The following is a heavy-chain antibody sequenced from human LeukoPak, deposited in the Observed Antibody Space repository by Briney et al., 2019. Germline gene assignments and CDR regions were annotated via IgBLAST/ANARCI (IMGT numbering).Heavy chain of an antibody. CDR3: TRDTGTTGEVKFDP. CDR2: IYTSGST. D-gene: IGHD4-17*01. V-gene: IGHV4-4*07. Sequence: SETLSLTRTVSGNSFGDYYWSWIRQPAGTGLEWIGRIYTSGSTTYNPSLKRRVTMSVDTSKSQFSLNLMSVTAADTAVYDCTRDTGTTGEVKFDPWGQGTLVTVSS. CDR1: GNSFGDYY. J-gene: IGHJ5*02.